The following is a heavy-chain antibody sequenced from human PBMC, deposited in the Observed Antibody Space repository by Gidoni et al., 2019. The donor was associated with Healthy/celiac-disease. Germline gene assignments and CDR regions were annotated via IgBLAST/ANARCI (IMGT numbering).Heavy chain of an antibody. V-gene: IGHV3-30*18. D-gene: IGHD5-18*01. Sequence: QVQLVDSGGGVVQPGRSLRLSCAASGFSSSSYGMHWVRQAPGKGLEWVAVISYDGSNKYYADSVKGRFTISRDNSKNTLYLKMNSLRAEDTAVYYCAKSGYSYGYPWSGYFDLWGRGTLVTVSS. CDR1: GFSSSSYG. CDR2: ISYDGSNK. CDR3: AKSGYSYGYPWSGYFDL. J-gene: IGHJ2*01.